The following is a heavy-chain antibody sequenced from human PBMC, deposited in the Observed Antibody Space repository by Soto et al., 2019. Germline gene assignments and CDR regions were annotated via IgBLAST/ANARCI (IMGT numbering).Heavy chain of an antibody. CDR1: GGSFSGYY. CDR3: ASLTGENWFDP. V-gene: IGHV4-34*01. J-gene: IGHJ5*02. Sequence: SETLSLTCAVYGGSFSGYYWSWIRQPPGKGLEWIGEINHSGSTNYNPSLKSRVTISVDTSKNQFSLKLSSVTAADTAVYYCASLTGENWFDPWGQGTLVTVSS. CDR2: INHSGST. D-gene: IGHD7-27*01.